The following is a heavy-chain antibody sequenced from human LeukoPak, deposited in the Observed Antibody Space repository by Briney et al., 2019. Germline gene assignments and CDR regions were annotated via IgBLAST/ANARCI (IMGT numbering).Heavy chain of an antibody. V-gene: IGHV3-23*01. CDR1: GFTFSSFA. J-gene: IGHJ6*02. Sequence: PGGSLRLSCAASGFTFSSFAMSWVRQAPGKGLEWVPVITPSDGSTYYSDSVRGRFTISRDNSKNTMYLQMNSLRAEDTAVYYCAKAQTMTMVTTVFYYGMDVWGQGTTVIVSS. D-gene: IGHD4-17*01. CDR2: ITPSDGST. CDR3: AKAQTMTMVTTVFYYGMDV.